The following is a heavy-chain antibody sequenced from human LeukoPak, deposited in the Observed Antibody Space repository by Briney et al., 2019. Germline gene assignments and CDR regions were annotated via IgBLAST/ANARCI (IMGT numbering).Heavy chain of an antibody. CDR1: GGSISSPIYY. J-gene: IGHJ6*03. Sequence: PSETLSLTCTVSGGSISSPIYYWGWIRQPPGKGLEWIGSIYYSGSTYDNPSLKSRVTISVDTSKNQFSLKLSSVTAADTAVYYCARGYCSGGSCYSYYYYNYMDVWGKGTTVTVSS. V-gene: IGHV4-39*07. D-gene: IGHD2-15*01. CDR3: ARGYCSGGSCYSYYYYNYMDV. CDR2: IYYSGST.